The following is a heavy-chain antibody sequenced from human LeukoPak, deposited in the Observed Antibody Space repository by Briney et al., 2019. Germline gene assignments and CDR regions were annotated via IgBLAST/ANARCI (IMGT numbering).Heavy chain of an antibody. CDR3: ATAGSGHQDYYYYGMDV. CDR1: GYTLTELS. Sequence: ASVKVSCKVSGYTLTELSMHWVRQAPGKGLEWMGGFDPEDGETIYAQKFQGRVTMTEDTSTDTAYMELSSLRSEDTAVYYCATAGSGHQDYYYYGMDVWGQGTKVTVSS. J-gene: IGHJ6*02. CDR2: FDPEDGET. V-gene: IGHV1-24*01. D-gene: IGHD1-1*01.